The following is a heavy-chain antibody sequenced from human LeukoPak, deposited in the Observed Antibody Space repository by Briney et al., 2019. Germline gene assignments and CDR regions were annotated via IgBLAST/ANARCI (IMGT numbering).Heavy chain of an antibody. J-gene: IGHJ4*02. Sequence: PSETLSLTCAVYGGSFSGYYWSWIRQPPGKGLEWIGEINHSGSTNYNPSLKRRVTISVDTSKNQFSLKLSSVTAADTAVYYCARGRSSFSPRSGMTSLGGQGTLVTVSS. V-gene: IGHV4-34*01. CDR2: INHSGST. D-gene: IGHD1-14*01. CDR1: GGSFSGYY. CDR3: ARGRSSFSPRSGMTSL.